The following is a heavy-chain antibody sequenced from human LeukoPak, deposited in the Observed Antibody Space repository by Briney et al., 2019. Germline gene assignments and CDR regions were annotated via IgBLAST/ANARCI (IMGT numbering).Heavy chain of an antibody. Sequence: QSGGSLRLSCAASGFIFSNYAMHWVRQAPGKGLEWVAVISYDGGSKNYADSVNGRFTISRDSSKNTLYLQMNSLRAKDTAVYYCARDRTVTTSWFDPWGQGTLVTVSS. J-gene: IGHJ5*02. CDR1: GFIFSNYA. CDR3: ARDRTVTTSWFDP. V-gene: IGHV3-30*04. CDR2: ISYDGGSK. D-gene: IGHD4-17*01.